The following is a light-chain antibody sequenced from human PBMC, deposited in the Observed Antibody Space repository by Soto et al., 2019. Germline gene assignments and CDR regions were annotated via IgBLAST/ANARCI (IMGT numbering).Light chain of an antibody. CDR3: MPARQSLK. V-gene: IGKV2-28*01. CDR2: LGS. Sequence: STLSWPFTPVERAAIFSRSTQILLHNNGYNYLDWYMQKPGQSPQLLIYLGSNRASGVPDRFSGSGSGTDFTLKISRVEAADVGVYYCMPARQSLKFGQGRRL. J-gene: IGKJ5*01. CDR1: QILLHNNGYNY.